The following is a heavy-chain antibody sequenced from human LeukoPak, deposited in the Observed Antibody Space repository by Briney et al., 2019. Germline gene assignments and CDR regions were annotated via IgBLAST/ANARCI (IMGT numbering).Heavy chain of an antibody. CDR3: AREALILYSGSYYDY. V-gene: IGHV1-69*13. CDR2: IIPIFGTA. CDR1: GGTFSSYA. J-gene: IGHJ4*02. D-gene: IGHD1-26*01. Sequence: SVKVSCKASGGTFSSYAISWVRQAPGQGLEWMGGIIPIFGTADYAQKFQGRVTITADESTSTAYMELSSLRSEDTAVYYCAREALILYSGSYYDYWGQGTLVTVSS.